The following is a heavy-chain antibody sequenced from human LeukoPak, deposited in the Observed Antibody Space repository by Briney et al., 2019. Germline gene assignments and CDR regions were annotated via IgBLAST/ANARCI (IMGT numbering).Heavy chain of an antibody. CDR3: ASSGK. D-gene: IGHD3-10*01. V-gene: IGHV4-39*01. Sequence: SETLSLTCTVSGGSISSSSYYWGWIRQPPGKGLVWLGSIYYSGSTYDNPSLKSRVTMSVDTSKNQFSLRLSSVTAADTAVYYCASSGKWGQGTLVAVSS. CDR2: IYYSGST. CDR1: GGSISSSSYY. J-gene: IGHJ4*02.